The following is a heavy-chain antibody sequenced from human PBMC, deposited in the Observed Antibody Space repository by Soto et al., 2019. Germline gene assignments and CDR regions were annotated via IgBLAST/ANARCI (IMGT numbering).Heavy chain of an antibody. CDR1: GFTFSSYS. CDR3: ARGKRFYGSGSLSYYYYYYGMDV. J-gene: IGHJ6*02. D-gene: IGHD3-10*01. V-gene: IGHV3-21*01. CDR2: ISSSSSYI. Sequence: AGGSLRLSCAASGFTFSSYSMNWVRQAPGKGLEWVSSISSSSSYIYYADSVKGRFTISRDNAKNSLYLQMNSLRAEDTAVYYCARGKRFYGSGSLSYYYYYYGMDVWGQGTTVTVSS.